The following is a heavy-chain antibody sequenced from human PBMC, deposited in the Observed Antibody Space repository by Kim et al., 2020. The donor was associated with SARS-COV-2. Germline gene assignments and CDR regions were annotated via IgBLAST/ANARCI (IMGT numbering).Heavy chain of an antibody. CDR3: ARASYDYVWGSYRYTRPFDY. CDR2: MNPNSGNT. V-gene: IGHV1-8*01. Sequence: ASVKVSCKASGYTFTSYDINWVRQATGQGLEWMGWMNPNSGNTGYAQKFQGRVTMTRNTSISTAYMELSSLRSEDTAVYYCARASYDYVWGSYRYTRPFDYWGQGTLVTVSS. J-gene: IGHJ4*02. CDR1: GYTFTSYD. D-gene: IGHD3-16*02.